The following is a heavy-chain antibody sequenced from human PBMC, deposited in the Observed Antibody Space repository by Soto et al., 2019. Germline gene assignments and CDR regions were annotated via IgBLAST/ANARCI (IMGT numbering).Heavy chain of an antibody. CDR1: GGSISSGGYS. V-gene: IGHV4-30-2*01. CDR3: ARASLYSGHDF. D-gene: IGHD5-12*01. Sequence: SETLSLTCAVSGGSISSGGYSWSWIRQPPGKGLEWIGYIYHSGSTYYNPSLKSRVTMSVDRSKNQFSLKLSSVTAADTAVYYCARASLYSGHDFWGQGTLVTVSS. J-gene: IGHJ4*02. CDR2: IYHSGST.